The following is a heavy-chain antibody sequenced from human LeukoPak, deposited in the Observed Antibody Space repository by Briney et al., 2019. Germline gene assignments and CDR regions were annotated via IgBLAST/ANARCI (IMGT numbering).Heavy chain of an antibody. V-gene: IGHV4-39*07. CDR1: GGSISSSSYY. Sequence: PSETLSLTCTVSGGSISSSSYYWGWIRQPPGKGLEWIGSIYYSGSTYYNPSLKSRVTISVDTSKNQFSLKLSSVTAADTAVYYCARSKGLPTVTYVPFDYWGQGTLVTVSS. CDR2: IYYSGST. J-gene: IGHJ4*02. CDR3: ARSKGLPTVTYVPFDY. D-gene: IGHD4-17*01.